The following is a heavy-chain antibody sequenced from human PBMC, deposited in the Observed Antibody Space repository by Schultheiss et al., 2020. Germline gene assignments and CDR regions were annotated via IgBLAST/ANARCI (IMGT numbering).Heavy chain of an antibody. CDR2: IDYEGDT. CDR3: ARILEGATTNYYGMDV. D-gene: IGHD1-26*01. CDR1: GFSLSTSGMC. Sequence: SGPTLVKPTQTLTLTCTFSGFSLSTSGMCVSWIRQPPGKALEWLALIDYEGDTFYSTSLKSRLTISKDTSKSQVVLTMTNMDPVDTATYYCARILEGATTNYYGMDVWGQGTTVTVSS. V-gene: IGHV2-70*01. J-gene: IGHJ6*02.